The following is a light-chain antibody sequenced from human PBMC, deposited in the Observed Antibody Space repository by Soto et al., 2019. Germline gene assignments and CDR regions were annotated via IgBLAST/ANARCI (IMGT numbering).Light chain of an antibody. CDR2: GAS. CDR3: QQYDNLPPLT. J-gene: IGKJ4*01. V-gene: IGKV3-15*01. CDR1: QSVSSN. Sequence: EIVMTQSPATLSVSPGERATLSCRASQSVSSNLAWYQQKPGQGPRLLIYGASTRATGIPARFSGGGSGTEFTLTISSLQSEDFAVYYCQQYDNLPPLTFGGGTKVEIK.